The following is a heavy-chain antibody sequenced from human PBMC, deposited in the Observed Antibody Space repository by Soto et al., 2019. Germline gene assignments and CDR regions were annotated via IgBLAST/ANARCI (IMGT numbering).Heavy chain of an antibody. D-gene: IGHD4-4*01. J-gene: IGHJ6*02. V-gene: IGHV1-18*01. CDR1: GGTFTSYG. CDR2: ISAYNGNT. CDR3: ARDDYSNYEPKDYYYGMDV. Sequence: ASVKVSCKASGGTFTSYGISWVRQAPGQGLEWMGWISAYNGNTNYAQKLQGRVTMTTDTSTSTAYMELRSLRSDDTAVYYCARDDYSNYEPKDYYYGMDVWGQGTTVTVSS.